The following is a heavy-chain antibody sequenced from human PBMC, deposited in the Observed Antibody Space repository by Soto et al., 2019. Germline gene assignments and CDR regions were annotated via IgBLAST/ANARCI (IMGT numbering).Heavy chain of an antibody. D-gene: IGHD3-10*01. CDR3: ARGDTRYYGSGSYLNYYYYGMDV. CDR2: IKQDGSEK. V-gene: IGHV3-7*03. CDR1: GFTFSSYW. Sequence: PGGSLRLFCAASGFTFSSYWMSWVRQAPGKGLEWVANIKQDGSEKYYVDSVKGRFTISRDNAKNSLYLQMNSLRAEDTAVYYCARGDTRYYGSGSYLNYYYYGMDVWGQGTTVTVSS. J-gene: IGHJ6*02.